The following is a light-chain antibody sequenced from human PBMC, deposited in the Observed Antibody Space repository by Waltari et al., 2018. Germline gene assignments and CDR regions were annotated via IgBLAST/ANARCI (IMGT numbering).Light chain of an antibody. J-gene: IGLJ2*01. Sequence: SYELTPPPSVSVSPGQTARITCPGDALPKQFAFWYQQKSGQAPVVVIYKDTERPSGIPDRISGSSSGTTVTLTISGAQAEDEADYYCQSGDSSGVVVFGGGTKLTVL. CDR3: QSGDSSGVVV. CDR1: ALPKQF. V-gene: IGLV3-25*03. CDR2: KDT.